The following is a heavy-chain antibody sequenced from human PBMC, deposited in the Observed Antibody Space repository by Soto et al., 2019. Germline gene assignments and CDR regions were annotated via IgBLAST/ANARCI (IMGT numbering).Heavy chain of an antibody. CDR3: ARASITMVRGVIIPFDP. V-gene: IGHV1-3*01. CDR2: INAGNGNT. D-gene: IGHD3-10*01. J-gene: IGHJ5*02. CDR1: GYTFTSYA. Sequence: QVPLVQSGAEVKKPGASVKVSCKASGYTFTSYAMHWVRQAPGQRLEWMGWINAGNGNTKYSQKFQGRVTITRDTSASTAYMELSSLRSEDTAVYYCARASITMVRGVIIPFDPWGQGTLVTVSS.